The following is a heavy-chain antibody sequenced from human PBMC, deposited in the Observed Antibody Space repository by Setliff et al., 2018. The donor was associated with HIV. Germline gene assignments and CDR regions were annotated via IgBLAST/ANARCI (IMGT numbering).Heavy chain of an antibody. V-gene: IGHV4-39*01. J-gene: IGHJ6*02. CDR3: GTAMYYYYGLDV. CDR2: IHYSGST. Sequence: SETLSLTCTVYGGFIKNSNYYWGWIRQPPGKGLEWIGNIHYSGSTYYNPSLKSRVTISVDTSKNQFSLKLSSVTAADAAVYYCGTAMYYYYGLDVWGQGIRVTVSS. CDR1: GGFIKNSNYY. D-gene: IGHD2-2*01.